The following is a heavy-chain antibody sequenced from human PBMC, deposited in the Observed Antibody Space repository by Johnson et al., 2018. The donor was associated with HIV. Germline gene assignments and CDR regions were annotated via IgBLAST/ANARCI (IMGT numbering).Heavy chain of an antibody. V-gene: IGHV3-7*05. J-gene: IGHJ3*02. CDR2: IKHDGSEK. CDR1: GFSFDSFW. Sequence: VQLVESGGGLVQPGGSLRLSCSASGFSFDSFWMSWVRQAPGKGLEWVANIKHDGSEKYYVDSVKGRFTISRENAKNSLYLQMNSLRAEDTAVYYCAREKKMGGTFDIWGQGTKVTVSS. CDR3: AREKKMGGTFDI. D-gene: IGHD5-24*01.